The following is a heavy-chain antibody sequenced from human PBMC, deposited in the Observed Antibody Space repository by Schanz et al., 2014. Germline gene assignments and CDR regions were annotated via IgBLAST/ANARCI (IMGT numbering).Heavy chain of an antibody. Sequence: VQLVESGGGLVRPGGSLRLSCAASGFTFSNYAMSWVRQAPGKGLEWVSGFIVDSGNTYYAGSVKGRFSISRDNAKNTLYLQMNSLRAEDTAVYYCAKGMGYCSGGTCYDYYYYGLDVWGQGTTVTVSS. CDR2: FIVDSGNT. CDR1: GFTFSNYA. D-gene: IGHD2-15*01. J-gene: IGHJ6*02. V-gene: IGHV3-23*04. CDR3: AKGMGYCSGGTCYDYYYYGLDV.